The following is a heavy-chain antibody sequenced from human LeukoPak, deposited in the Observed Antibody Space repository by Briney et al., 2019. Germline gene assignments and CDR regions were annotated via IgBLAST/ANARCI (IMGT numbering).Heavy chain of an antibody. CDR3: ARERSGTSNWFDP. Sequence: SETLSLTCAVSGYAISSGYYWGWIRQPPGKGLEWIGYIYYSGSTYYNPSLKSRVTISVDTSKNQFSLKLSSVTAADTAVYYCARERSGTSNWFDPWGQGTLVTVSS. V-gene: IGHV4-30-4*08. J-gene: IGHJ5*02. CDR1: GYAISSGYY. CDR2: IYYSGST. D-gene: IGHD1-1*01.